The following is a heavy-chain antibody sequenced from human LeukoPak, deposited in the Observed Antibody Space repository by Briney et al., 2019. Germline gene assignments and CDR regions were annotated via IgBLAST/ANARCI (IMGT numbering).Heavy chain of an antibody. CDR2: ISTSGGST. J-gene: IGHJ4*02. V-gene: IGHV3-23*01. Sequence: GGSLRLSCAASGFTFSSYAMSWVRQAPGKGLEWVSAISTSGGSTYYADSVKGRFTSSRDNSKNTQSLQMNSLRAEDTAVYYCLGYCSGGSCYSGGYWGQGTLVTVSS. CDR3: LGYCSGGSCYSGGY. D-gene: IGHD2-15*01. CDR1: GFTFSSYA.